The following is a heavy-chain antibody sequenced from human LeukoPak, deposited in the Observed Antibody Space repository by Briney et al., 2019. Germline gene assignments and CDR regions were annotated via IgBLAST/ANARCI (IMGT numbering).Heavy chain of an antibody. CDR1: GFTFSSYA. V-gene: IGHV3-23*01. Sequence: GGSLRLSCAASGFTFSSYAMSWVRQAPGTGLEWVSTISGSGCGGSTYYADSVKGRFTISRDNSKDTLFLQMNSLRAEDTAVYYCAKLLAVTNSYYFNYWGQGTLVTVSS. D-gene: IGHD6-19*01. CDR3: AKLLAVTNSYYFNY. J-gene: IGHJ4*02. CDR2: ISGSGCGGST.